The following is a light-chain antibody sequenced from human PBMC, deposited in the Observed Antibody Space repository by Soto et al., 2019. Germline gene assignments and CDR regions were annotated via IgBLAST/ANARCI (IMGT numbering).Light chain of an antibody. J-gene: IGLJ1*01. Sequence: QSVLTQPASVSGSPGQSITISCTGTSSDINDYNYVSWYQQHPGKAPKLMLYGVSNRPSGVSNRFSGSKSGNTASLTISGLQAEDEADYYCSSHTTSSALQVFGTGTKVTVL. CDR3: SSHTTSSALQV. CDR1: SSDINDYNY. CDR2: GVS. V-gene: IGLV2-14*01.